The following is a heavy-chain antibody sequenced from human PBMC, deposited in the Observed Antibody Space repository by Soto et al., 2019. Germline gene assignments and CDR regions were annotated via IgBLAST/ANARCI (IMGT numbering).Heavy chain of an antibody. CDR1: GFTVSSNY. CDR2: IYSGGST. J-gene: IGHJ6*03. V-gene: IGHV3-66*01. Sequence: EVQLVESGGGLVQPGGSLRLSCAASGFTVSSNYMSWVRQAPGKGLEWVSVIYSGGSTYYADSVKGRFTISRDNSKNTLYLQMNSLSAEDTAVYYCARINYDFWSGYLSYYYLYLDVWGKGNTVTASS. D-gene: IGHD3-3*01. CDR3: ARINYDFWSGYLSYYYLYLDV.